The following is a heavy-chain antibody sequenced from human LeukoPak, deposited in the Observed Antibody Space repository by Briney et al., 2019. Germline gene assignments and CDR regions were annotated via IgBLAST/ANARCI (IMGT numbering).Heavy chain of an antibody. CDR2: IYPGDSDT. CDR3: AWNIRGYYLSLDAFDI. V-gene: IGHV5-51*01. CDR1: GYSFTSYW. D-gene: IGHD5-12*01. J-gene: IGHJ3*02. Sequence: GEALKISRKGSGYSFTSYWIGWVRQMPGKGVEWVGIIYPGDSDTSYSPSFQGQVTISVDKSIRTVCLQWTRLTASDTGMYYCAWNIRGYYLSLDAFDIWGQGTMVTVSS.